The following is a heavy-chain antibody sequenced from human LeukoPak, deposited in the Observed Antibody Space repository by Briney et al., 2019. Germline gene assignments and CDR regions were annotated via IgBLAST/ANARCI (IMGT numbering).Heavy chain of an antibody. V-gene: IGHV3-30-3*01. D-gene: IGHD4-23*01. CDR2: ISYDGSNK. J-gene: IGHJ3*02. CDR1: GFTFSSYA. Sequence: GRSLRLSCAASGFTFSSYAMNWVRPAPGKGLEWVAVISYDGSNKYYADSVKGRFTISRDNSKNTLYLQMNSLSTEDTAVYYCASEDYSGNLNAFEIWGQGTMVVVSS. CDR3: ASEDYSGNLNAFEI.